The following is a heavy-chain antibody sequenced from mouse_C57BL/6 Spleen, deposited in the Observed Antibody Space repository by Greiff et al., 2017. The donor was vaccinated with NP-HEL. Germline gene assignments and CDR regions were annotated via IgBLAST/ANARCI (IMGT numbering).Heavy chain of an antibody. J-gene: IGHJ2*01. CDR2: IDPSDSYT. CDR1: GYTFTSYW. V-gene: IGHV1-69*01. Sequence: QVQLQQPGAELVMPGASVKLSCKASGYTFTSYWMHWVKQRPGQGLEWIGEIDPSDSYTNYNQKFKGKSTLTVDKSSSTAYMQLSSLTSEDSAVYYCARGGLRPHYFDYWGQGTTLTVSS. CDR3: ARGGLRPHYFDY. D-gene: IGHD2-4*01.